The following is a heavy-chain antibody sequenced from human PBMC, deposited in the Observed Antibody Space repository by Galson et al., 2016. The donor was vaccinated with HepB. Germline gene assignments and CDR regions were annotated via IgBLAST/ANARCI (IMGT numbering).Heavy chain of an antibody. CDR1: GFTFSTHP. J-gene: IGHJ4*02. Sequence: SLRLSCAASGFTFSTHPMAWVRQAPGKGLEWVSGVNWNSATLAYADSVRGRFTTSRDNAENSLYLQMNSLRAEDTALYYCAKGQTNWATFDSWGQGTLVTVSS. V-gene: IGHV3-9*01. CDR3: AKGQTNWATFDS. CDR2: VNWNSATL. D-gene: IGHD7-27*01.